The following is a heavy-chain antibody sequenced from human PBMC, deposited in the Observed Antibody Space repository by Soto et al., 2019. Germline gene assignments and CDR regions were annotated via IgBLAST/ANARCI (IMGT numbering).Heavy chain of an antibody. CDR3: ARFYASGSYPYDY. J-gene: IGHJ4*02. CDR1: GYTFTTYG. V-gene: IGHV1-18*01. Sequence: QVQLVQSGAEVKKPGASVEVSCKASGYTFTTYGISWVRQAPGQGLEWMGWISAYNGNTNYAQNLQGRVTMTTDTSTSKAYMELRSLRSVDTAVYYCARFYASGSYPYDYWGQGTLVTVSS. D-gene: IGHD3-10*01. CDR2: ISAYNGNT.